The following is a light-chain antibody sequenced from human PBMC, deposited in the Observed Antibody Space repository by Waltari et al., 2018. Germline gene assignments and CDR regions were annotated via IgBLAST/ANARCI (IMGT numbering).Light chain of an antibody. CDR2: SSS. J-gene: IGKJ1*01. V-gene: IGKV4-1*01. CDR1: QSVLYSSNNTNC. CDR3: QQYYSTPPT. Sequence: DIVMTQSPDSLAASLGERATINCKSSQSVLYSSNNTNCLAWYQRRPGQPPKLLIYSSSARESGVPDRFSGSGSETDFTLTISSLQAEDVAVYYCQQYYSTPPTFGQGTKVEIK.